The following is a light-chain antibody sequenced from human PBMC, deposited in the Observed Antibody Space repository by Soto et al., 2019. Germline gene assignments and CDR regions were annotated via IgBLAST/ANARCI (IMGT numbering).Light chain of an antibody. Sequence: QSALTQPSSASGSAGHSVTIPCTGTGIDDYDYNFVSWYQHHPGKVPKLIIFEVNKRPSGVPDRFSGSKSGTTASLTVSGLHADDEADYYCSTFAVSPVIFGGGTQLTVL. CDR3: STFAVSPVI. V-gene: IGLV2-8*01. J-gene: IGLJ2*01. CDR1: GIDDYDYNF. CDR2: EVN.